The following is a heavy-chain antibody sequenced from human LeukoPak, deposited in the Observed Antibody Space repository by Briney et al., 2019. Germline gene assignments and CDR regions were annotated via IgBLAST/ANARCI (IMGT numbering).Heavy chain of an antibody. J-gene: IGHJ4*02. D-gene: IGHD6-6*01. Sequence: GGSLRLSCAASGFIFSSDEMTSVRQAPGKGLESVSFISSSADTIRYADSVKGRFTISRDNGKNALYLQMNSLRAEDTAVYYCTKERGSYWGQGTLVTVSS. V-gene: IGHV3-48*03. CDR3: TKERGSY. CDR2: ISSSADTI. CDR1: GFIFSSDE.